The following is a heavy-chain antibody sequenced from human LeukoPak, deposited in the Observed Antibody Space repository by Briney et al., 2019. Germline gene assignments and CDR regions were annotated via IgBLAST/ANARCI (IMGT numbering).Heavy chain of an antibody. J-gene: IGHJ4*02. V-gene: IGHV3-15*01. CDR2: IKSKTDGGTT. CDR1: GFTFSSYA. D-gene: IGHD3/OR15-3a*01. CDR3: TTRVRTGGLDY. Sequence: GGSLRLSCAASGFTFSSYAMSWVHQAPGKGLEWVGRIKSKTDGGTTDYAAPVKGRFTISRDDSKNTLYLQMNSLKTEDTAVYYCTTRVRTGGLDYWGQGTLVTVSS.